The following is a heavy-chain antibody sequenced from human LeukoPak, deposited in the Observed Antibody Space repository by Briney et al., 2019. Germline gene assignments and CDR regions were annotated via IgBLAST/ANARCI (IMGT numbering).Heavy chain of an antibody. CDR3: ATDLRWFGELYSDY. CDR1: GYTLTELS. J-gene: IGHJ4*02. CDR2: FDPEDGET. D-gene: IGHD3-10*01. V-gene: IGHV1-24*01. Sequence: ASVKVSCKVSGYTLTELSMHWVRQAPGKGLEWMGGFDPEDGETIYAQKFQGRVTMTEDTSTDTAYMELSSLRSEDTAVYYCATDLRWFGELYSDYWGQGTLVTVSS.